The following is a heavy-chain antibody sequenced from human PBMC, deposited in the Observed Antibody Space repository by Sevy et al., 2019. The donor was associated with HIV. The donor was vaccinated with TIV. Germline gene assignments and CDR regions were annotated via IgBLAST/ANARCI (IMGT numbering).Heavy chain of an antibody. Sequence: GGSLRLSCAASGFTFSSYGMHWVRQAPGKGLEWVAVIWYDGSSKYYADSVKGRFTISRENSKKTLYLQMNSLRAEDTAVYYWARVPCSGGSCRPTEYYYYYYGMDVWGQGTTVTVSS. D-gene: IGHD2-15*01. CDR1: GFTFSSYG. CDR2: IWYDGSSK. V-gene: IGHV3-33*01. J-gene: IGHJ6*02. CDR3: ARVPCSGGSCRPTEYYYYYYGMDV.